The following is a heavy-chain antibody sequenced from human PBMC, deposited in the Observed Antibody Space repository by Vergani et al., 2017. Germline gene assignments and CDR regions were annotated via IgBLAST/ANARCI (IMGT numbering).Heavy chain of an antibody. Sequence: EVQLVESGGGLVQPGGSLRLSCAASGFTVSSNYMSWVRQAPGKGLEWVSVIYSGGSTYYADSVKGRFTISRDNSKNTLYLQMNSLRAEDTAVYYCARVGQEVVTAIYYYGMDVWGQGTTVTVSS. D-gene: IGHD2-21*02. V-gene: IGHV3-66*01. CDR3: ARVGQEVVTAIYYYGMDV. CDR1: GFTVSSNY. J-gene: IGHJ6*02. CDR2: IYSGGST.